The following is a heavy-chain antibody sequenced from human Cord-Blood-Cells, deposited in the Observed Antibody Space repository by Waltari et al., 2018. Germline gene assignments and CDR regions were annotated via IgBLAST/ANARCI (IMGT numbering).Heavy chain of an antibody. D-gene: IGHD1-26*01. CDR2: IYTSGST. CDR3: AREYSGSYYRWFDP. Sequence: QVQLQESGPGLVKPSETLSLTCTVSGGSISSYYWSWIRQPAGKGLEWIGRIYTSGSTNYNPSLKSLVNMSVDTSKNQFSLKLSSVTAADTAVYYCAREYSGSYYRWFDPWGQGTLVTVSS. V-gene: IGHV4-4*07. CDR1: GGSISSYY. J-gene: IGHJ5*02.